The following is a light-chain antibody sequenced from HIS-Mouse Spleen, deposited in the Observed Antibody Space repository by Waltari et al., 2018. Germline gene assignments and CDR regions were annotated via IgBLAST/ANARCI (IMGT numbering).Light chain of an antibody. V-gene: IGLV3-19*01. CDR2: GKN. CDR1: SLRSYY. CDR3: YSTDSSGNHRV. J-gene: IGLJ2*01. Sequence: SSELTQDPAVSVALGQTVRITCQGDSLRSYYASWYQQKPGQAPVLGVYGKNNRPSGIPERFPVSSSGTMATLTISGAQVEDEADYYCYSTDSSGNHRVFGGGTKLTVL.